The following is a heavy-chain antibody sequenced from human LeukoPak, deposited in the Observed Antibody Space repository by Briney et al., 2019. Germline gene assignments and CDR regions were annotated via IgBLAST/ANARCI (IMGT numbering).Heavy chain of an antibody. CDR3: AKLQDFYDNSGYSYFDN. D-gene: IGHD3-22*01. CDR1: GFTFSNYA. Sequence: GGSLRLSCAASGFTFSNYAMSWVRQAPGKGLEWVSSITGNALNTYQVDFIKGRFTISRDDSKNTLYLHLSSLRVEDTAVYYCAKLQDFYDNSGYSYFDNWGQGTLVTVSS. CDR2: ITGNALNT. J-gene: IGHJ4*02. V-gene: IGHV3-23*01.